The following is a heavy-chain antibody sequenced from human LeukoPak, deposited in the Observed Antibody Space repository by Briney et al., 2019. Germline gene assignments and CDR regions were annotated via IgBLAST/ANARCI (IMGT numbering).Heavy chain of an antibody. Sequence: NPGGSLRLSCAASGFTFSDYYMSWIRQAPGKGLEWVSYISSSGSTIYYADSVKGRFTISRDNAKNSLYLQMNSLRAEDTAVYYCASGPVTTRPFGDYYYGMDVWGQGTTVTVSS. CDR3: ASGPVTTRPFGDYYYGMDV. V-gene: IGHV3-11*01. CDR2: ISSSGSTI. J-gene: IGHJ6*02. CDR1: GFTFSDYY. D-gene: IGHD4-17*01.